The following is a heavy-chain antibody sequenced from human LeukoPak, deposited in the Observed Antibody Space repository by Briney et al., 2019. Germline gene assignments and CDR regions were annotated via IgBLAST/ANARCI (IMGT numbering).Heavy chain of an antibody. V-gene: IGHV3-30-3*01. CDR1: GFTSSTYA. CDR2: ISDDGNTK. D-gene: IGHD5-12*01. CDR3: ARDRLRGGNVFDI. Sequence: GRSLRLSCAASGFTSSTYALHWVRQAPGKGLEWVAVISDDGNTKYYAESVKGRFTVSRDNSKNTLFVQMNSLRTEDTAMYYCARDRLRGGNVFDIWGQGTMVSVSS. J-gene: IGHJ3*02.